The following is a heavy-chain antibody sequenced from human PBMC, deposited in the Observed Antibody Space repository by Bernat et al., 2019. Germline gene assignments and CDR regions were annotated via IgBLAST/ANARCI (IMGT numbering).Heavy chain of an antibody. CDR2: ISGDGSRK. Sequence: QVQLVESGGGVVQPQRSLRLSSVASGFTFSRHGMNWVRQAPGKGLEWVAGISGDGSRKYYADSVQGRFSIARDNSKNTLYLQMNSLRDEDTAVYYCTRESGSSGYYGGFDMWGQGTLVTVSS. J-gene: IGHJ3*02. D-gene: IGHD3-22*01. CDR3: TRESGSSGYYGGFDM. V-gene: IGHV3-30*03. CDR1: GFTFSRHG.